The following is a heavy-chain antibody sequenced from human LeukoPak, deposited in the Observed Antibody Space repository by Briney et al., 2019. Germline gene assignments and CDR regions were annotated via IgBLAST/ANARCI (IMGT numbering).Heavy chain of an antibody. CDR3: ARDNFMVTPSDFDY. CDR1: GYTFTSHR. D-gene: IGHD5-18*01. CDR2: ISAYNGDT. Sequence: ASVKVSCKASGYTFTSHRIRWVRQAPGRGLEWMGWISAYNGDTKYAQKTQGRVTLTTDASTSTAYMELRSLASDDTAVYYCARDNFMVTPSDFDYWGQGTLVTVSS. J-gene: IGHJ4*02. V-gene: IGHV1-18*01.